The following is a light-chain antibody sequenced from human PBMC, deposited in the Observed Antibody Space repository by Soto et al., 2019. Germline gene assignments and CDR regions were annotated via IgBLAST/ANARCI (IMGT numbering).Light chain of an antibody. J-gene: IGKJ1*01. V-gene: IGKV1-5*03. Sequence: DIQMTQSPSSLSASVGDRVTITCRASQSISTWLVWFQQKPGKAPKLLIYRASSLESGAPSRFSGTGSGTEFTLTISSLQPDDFATYYCQQYDNYPWTFGQGTKVDIK. CDR2: RAS. CDR1: QSISTW. CDR3: QQYDNYPWT.